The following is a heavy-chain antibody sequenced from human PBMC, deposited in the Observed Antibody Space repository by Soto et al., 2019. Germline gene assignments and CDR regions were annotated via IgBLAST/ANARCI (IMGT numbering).Heavy chain of an antibody. CDR1: GGSISSGDYY. CDR2: IYYSGST. J-gene: IGHJ6*02. CDR3: ARSITQNPYYYYGMDV. D-gene: IGHD3-3*02. Sequence: PSETLSLTCTVSGGSISSGDYYWSWIRQPPGKGLEWIGYIYYSGSTYYNPSLKSRVTISVDTSKNQFSLKLSSVTAADTAVYYCARSITQNPYYYYGMDVWGQGTTVTVS. V-gene: IGHV4-30-4*01.